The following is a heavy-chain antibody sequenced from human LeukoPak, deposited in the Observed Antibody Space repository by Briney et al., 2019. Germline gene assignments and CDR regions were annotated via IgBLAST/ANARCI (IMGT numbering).Heavy chain of an antibody. CDR3: ARSSPTYYYDSSGYYAFDI. D-gene: IGHD3-22*01. J-gene: IGHJ3*02. CDR2: ISSSSSYI. CDR1: GFXXXSYS. Sequence: LRLAXXXSGFXXXSYSMSWVRQAPGKGLEWVSSISSSSSYIYYADSVKGRFTISRDNGKNSLYLQMNSLRAEDTAVYYCARSSPTYYYDSSGYYAFDIWGQGTMVTVSS. V-gene: IGHV3-21*01.